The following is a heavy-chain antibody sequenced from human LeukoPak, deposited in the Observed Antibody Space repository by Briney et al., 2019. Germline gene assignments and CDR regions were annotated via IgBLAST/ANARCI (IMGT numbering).Heavy chain of an antibody. D-gene: IGHD4-17*01. CDR3: RTDRYGDYGDYIDY. CDR1: GYTFTSYG. V-gene: IGHV1-18*01. J-gene: IGHJ4*02. CDR2: ISAYNGNT. Sequence: GASVKVSCKASGYTFTSYGISWVRQAPGQGLEWMGWISAYNGNTNYAQKFQGRVTMTRDTSISTAYMELSRLRSDDTAVYYCRTDRYGDYGDYIDYWGQGTLVTVSS.